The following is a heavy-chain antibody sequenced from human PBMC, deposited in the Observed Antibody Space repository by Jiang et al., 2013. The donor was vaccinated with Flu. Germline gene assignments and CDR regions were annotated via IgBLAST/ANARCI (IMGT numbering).Heavy chain of an antibody. J-gene: IGHJ4*02. V-gene: IGHV3-7*01. CDR1: GFTFSSYW. CDR3: ASIVFGGYDYFNFDY. Sequence: KLSCAASGFTFSSYWMTWVRQAPGKGLEWVANMSPEGSATAYVDSVRGRFTISRDNSKNSLFLQMSSLRAEDTAIYYCASIVFGGYDYFNFDYWSQGTLVTVSS. CDR2: MSPEGSAT. D-gene: IGHD5-12*01.